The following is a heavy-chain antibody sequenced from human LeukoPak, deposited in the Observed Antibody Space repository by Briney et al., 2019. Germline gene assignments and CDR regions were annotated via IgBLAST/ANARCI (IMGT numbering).Heavy chain of an antibody. J-gene: IGHJ4*02. D-gene: IGHD3-10*01. CDR1: GFTFSSYG. CDR2: IWYDGSNK. CDR3: ARDAPFGSGSYLYLDY. Sequence: PGRSLRLSCAASGFTFSSYGMHWVRQAPGKGLEWVAVIWYDGSNKYYADSVKGRFTISRDNSKNTLYLQMNSLRAEDTAVYYCARDAPFGSGSYLYLDYWGQGTLVTVSS. V-gene: IGHV3-33*01.